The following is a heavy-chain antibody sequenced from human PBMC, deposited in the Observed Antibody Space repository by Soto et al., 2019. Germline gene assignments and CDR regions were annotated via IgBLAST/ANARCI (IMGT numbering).Heavy chain of an antibody. J-gene: IGHJ2*01. D-gene: IGHD4-17*01. Sequence: ASETLSLTCTVSGGSISSYYWSWIRQPPGKGLEWTGYIYYSGSTNYNPSLKSRVTISVDTSKNQFSLKLSSVTAADTAVYYCARDDYGDSYWYFDLWGRGTLVTVSS. CDR2: IYYSGST. CDR1: GGSISSYY. V-gene: IGHV4-59*01. CDR3: ARDDYGDSYWYFDL.